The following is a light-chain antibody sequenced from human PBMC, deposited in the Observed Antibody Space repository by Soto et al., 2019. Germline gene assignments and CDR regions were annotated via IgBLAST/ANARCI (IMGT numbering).Light chain of an antibody. J-gene: IGLJ2*01. CDR1: TSKIGAYNF. CDR2: DVN. V-gene: IGLV2-14*03. CDR3: TSWTTSTTMI. Sequence: QSALTQPAPVSGSPGQSITISCPGTTSKIGAYNFVSWYQQNPGKAPKLMLYDVNIRPSGVSNRFSGSKSGNTASLTISGLQAEDEADYYCTSWTTSTTMIFGGGTQLTVL.